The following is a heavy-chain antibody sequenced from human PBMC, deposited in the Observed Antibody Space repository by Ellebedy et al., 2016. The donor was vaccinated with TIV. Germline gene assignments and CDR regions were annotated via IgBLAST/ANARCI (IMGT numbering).Heavy chain of an antibody. Sequence: MPGGSLRLSCTVSGGSIDYYYWTWIRQPPGKGLEWIGYIYYNGNANYYPSLKSRVTISVDKSKNQLSLKLNSVTAADTAVYYFARDGKGYYFDLWGQGTPVTVSS. V-gene: IGHV4-59*01. CDR2: IYYNGNA. J-gene: IGHJ4*02. D-gene: IGHD1-26*01. CDR3: ARDGKGYYFDL. CDR1: GGSIDYYY.